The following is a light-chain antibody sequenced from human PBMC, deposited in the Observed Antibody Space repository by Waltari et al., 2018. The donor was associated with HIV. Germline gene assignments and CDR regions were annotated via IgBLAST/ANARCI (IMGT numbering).Light chain of an antibody. V-gene: IGLV2-11*01. J-gene: IGLJ1*01. CDR3: CSYTGTYTRYV. Sequence: QSALTQPRSVSGSPGQSVTISCTGTSSDVGSYKYVSWYQLRPGKAPKLIIHDVDKRPSGVPYRFSGSKSGNTASLTISGLQAEDEADYYCCSYTGTYTRYVFGTGAKVTVL. CDR2: DVD. CDR1: SSDVGSYKY.